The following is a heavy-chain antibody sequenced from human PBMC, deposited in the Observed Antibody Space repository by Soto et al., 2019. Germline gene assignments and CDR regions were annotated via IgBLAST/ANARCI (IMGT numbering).Heavy chain of an antibody. V-gene: IGHV5-51*01. CDR3: ARDVNLGQGYFDY. CDR1: GYNFSTYW. J-gene: IGHJ4*02. CDR2: IYPGDSDT. Sequence: PGESLKISCHGSGYNFSTYWIGWLRQMPGRGLESLGIIYPGDSDTRYSPAFQGQVTISANKSITTAYLQWSDLKASDTAMYFCARDVNLGQGYFDYWGQGILVTVSS.